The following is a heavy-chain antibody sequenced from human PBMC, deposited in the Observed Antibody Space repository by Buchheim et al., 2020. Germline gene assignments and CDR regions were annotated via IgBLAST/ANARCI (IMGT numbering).Heavy chain of an antibody. V-gene: IGHV3-21*01. CDR1: GFTFSSYS. Sequence: EVQLVESGGGLVKPGGSLRLSCAASGFTFSSYSMNWVRQAPGKGLEWVSSISSSSSYIYYADSVKGRFTISSNNAKNSLYLQMNSLRAEDTAVYYCARGVSYYDSSGYYYSDWGQGTL. CDR3: ARGVSYYDSSGYYYSD. CDR2: ISSSSSYI. J-gene: IGHJ4*02. D-gene: IGHD3-22*01.